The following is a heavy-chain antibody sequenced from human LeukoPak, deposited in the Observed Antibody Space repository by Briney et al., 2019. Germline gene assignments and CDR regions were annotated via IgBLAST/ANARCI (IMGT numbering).Heavy chain of an antibody. V-gene: IGHV3-30-3*01. Sequence: PGRSLRLSCAASGFTFSSYAMHWVRQAPGKGLEWVAVISYDGSNKYYADSVKGRFTISRDNSKNTLYLQMNSLRAEDTAVYYCARDFGWPYSSSPSFDYWGQGTLVTVSS. J-gene: IGHJ4*02. CDR3: ARDFGWPYSSSPSFDY. D-gene: IGHD6-6*01. CDR2: ISYDGSNK. CDR1: GFTFSSYA.